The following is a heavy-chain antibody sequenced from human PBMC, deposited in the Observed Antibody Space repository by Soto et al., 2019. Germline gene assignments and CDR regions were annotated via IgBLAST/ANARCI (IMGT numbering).Heavy chain of an antibody. D-gene: IGHD1-1*01. CDR2: ISSSSSYI. V-gene: IGHV3-21*01. CDR1: GFTFSSYS. Sequence: EVQLVESGGGLVKPGGSLRLSCAASGFTFSSYSMNWVRQAPGKGLEWVSSISSSSSYIYYADSVKGRFTISRDNAKNSLYLQMNSLRAEDTAVYYCARDLQLERWWPWIDPWGQGTLVTVSS. J-gene: IGHJ5*02. CDR3: ARDLQLERWWPWIDP.